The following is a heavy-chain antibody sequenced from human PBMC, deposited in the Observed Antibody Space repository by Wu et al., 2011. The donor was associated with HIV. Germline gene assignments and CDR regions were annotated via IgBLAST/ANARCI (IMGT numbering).Heavy chain of an antibody. Sequence: QVQLVQSGAEVKKPGASVKVSCKASGYKFAGFYMHWVRQAPGQGLEWMGWINPNSGGTNFAQKFQGRVTMTRDTSISTAYMELSRLRSDDTAVYYCARGGGMNIAVPGRYGDYYYYMDVWGKGTTVTVSS. CDR1: GYKFAGFY. CDR3: ARGGGMNIAVPGRYGDYYYYMDV. D-gene: IGHD6-19*01. CDR2: INPNSGGT. V-gene: IGHV1-2*02. J-gene: IGHJ6*03.